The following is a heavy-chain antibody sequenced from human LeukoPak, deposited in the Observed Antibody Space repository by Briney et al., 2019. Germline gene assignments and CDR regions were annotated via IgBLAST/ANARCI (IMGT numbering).Heavy chain of an antibody. CDR2: IYYSGST. D-gene: IGHD4-11*01. V-gene: IGHV4-39*07. CDR3: ARDPAYSNFGAFDI. Sequence: SETLSLTCSVSGGSISGSSSYWGWIRQPPGKGLEWIGSIYYSGSTYYNPSLKSRVTISVDTSKNQFSLKLSSVTAADTAVYYCARDPAYSNFGAFDIWGQGTMVTVSS. CDR1: GGSISGSSSY. J-gene: IGHJ3*02.